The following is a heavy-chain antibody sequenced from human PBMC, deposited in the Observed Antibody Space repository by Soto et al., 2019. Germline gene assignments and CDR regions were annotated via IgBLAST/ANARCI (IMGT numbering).Heavy chain of an antibody. CDR1: GYTFTSYD. V-gene: IGHV1-8*01. CDR3: ARGITIFGVAPP. Sequence: GASVKVSSKASGYTFTSYDINWVRQATGQGLEWMGWTNPNSGNTGYAQKFQGRVTMTRNTSISTAYMELSSLRSEDTAVYYCARGITIFGVAPPWGQGTLVTVS. D-gene: IGHD3-3*01. CDR2: TNPNSGNT. J-gene: IGHJ5*02.